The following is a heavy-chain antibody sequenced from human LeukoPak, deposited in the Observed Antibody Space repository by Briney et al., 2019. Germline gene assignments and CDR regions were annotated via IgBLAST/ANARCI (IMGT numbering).Heavy chain of an antibody. CDR1: GFSLSASGMC. J-gene: IGHJ4*02. V-gene: IGHV2-70*01. CDR3: ARIDYYGSGSYYSYFDY. CDR2: IDWDDDK. D-gene: IGHD3-10*01. Sequence: SGPTLVNPTQTLTLTCTFSGFSLSASGMCVSWIRQPPGKALEWLALIDWDDDKYYSSSLKTRLTIFKDTSKNQVVLTMTNMDPVDTATYYCARIDYYGSGSYYSYFDYWGQGTLVTVSS.